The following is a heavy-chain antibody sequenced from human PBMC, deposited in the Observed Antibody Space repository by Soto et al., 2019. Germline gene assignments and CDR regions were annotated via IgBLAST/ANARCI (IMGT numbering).Heavy chain of an antibody. D-gene: IGHD1-26*01. CDR1: GFTFSSYA. J-gene: IGHJ4*02. CDR3: ARGRVRSPSFNDY. V-gene: IGHV3-23*01. Sequence: PGGSLRLSCAASGFTFSSYAMTWVRQAPGKGLEWVSARSGSGGSTYYADSVKGRFTISRDSSKNTLYLQMNSLRAEDTGVYYCARGRVRSPSFNDYWGEGTLVTVSS. CDR2: RSGSGGST.